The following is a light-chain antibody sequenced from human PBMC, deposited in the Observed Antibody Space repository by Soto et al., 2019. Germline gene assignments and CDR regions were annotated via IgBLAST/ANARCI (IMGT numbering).Light chain of an antibody. J-gene: IGKJ5*01. CDR3: QKPFESPIT. Sequence: SQVISTSLAWYQVKPGKAPKLLIYAASTLESGVPSRFSPTVSGTESSLTIPSLQPEDLAPYYSQKPFESPITFGQGTRLEI. V-gene: IGKV1-9*01. CDR2: AAS. CDR1: QVISTS.